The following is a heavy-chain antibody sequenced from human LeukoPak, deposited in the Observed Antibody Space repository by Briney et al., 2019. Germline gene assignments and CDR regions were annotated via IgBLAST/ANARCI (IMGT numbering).Heavy chain of an antibody. Sequence: SETLSLSCTVSGGSMNNYYWTWIRQPPGTGLEWIGYIYNSGTTNYNPSLKSRVIISVDTSKNQFSLKVTSVTAADTAVYYCAREMATVSMRLFDFWGQGTPVTVSS. CDR1: GGSMNNYY. V-gene: IGHV4-59*12. J-gene: IGHJ4*02. CDR2: IYNSGTT. CDR3: AREMATVSMRLFDF. D-gene: IGHD5-24*01.